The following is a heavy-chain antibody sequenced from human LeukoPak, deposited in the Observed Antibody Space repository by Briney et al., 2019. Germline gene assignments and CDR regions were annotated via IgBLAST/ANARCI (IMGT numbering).Heavy chain of an antibody. D-gene: IGHD3-16*02. CDR1: GFAFSNYW. Sequence: PGGPLRLSCAASGFAFSNYWLHWVRQAPGKGLEWVARINTHGSSTNYADSVKGRFTISRDNAKNTLYLQMTSLSAEDTAVYYALAGYYCYYMDVWGKGTTVTVSS. V-gene: IGHV3-74*01. CDR2: INTHGSST. CDR3: LAGYYCYYMDV. J-gene: IGHJ6*03.